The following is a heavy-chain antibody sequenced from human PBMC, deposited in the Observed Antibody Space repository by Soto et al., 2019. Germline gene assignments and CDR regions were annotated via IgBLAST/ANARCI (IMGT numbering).Heavy chain of an antibody. J-gene: IGHJ4*02. CDR2: FSSTGST. CDR1: GASISYYY. V-gene: IGHV4-59*01. D-gene: IGHD3-10*01. Sequence: QVQLQESGPGLVKPSETLSLTCAVSGASISYYYWNWIRQPPGKELEWIGSFSSTGSTTYNPTRKSRVTFPVNTSKNQFSRTLSSLTAADTAVYYCAGGGVRPYHNPAFDFWGQGTLVTVSS. CDR3: AGGGVRPYHNPAFDF.